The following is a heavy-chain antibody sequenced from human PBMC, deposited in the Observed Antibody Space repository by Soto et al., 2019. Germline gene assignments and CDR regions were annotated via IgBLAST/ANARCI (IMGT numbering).Heavy chain of an antibody. CDR1: GGSFSGYY. V-gene: IGHV4-34*01. CDR2: VHYSGST. CDR3: ARQHYYDSSGYYTWN. Sequence: PSETLSLTCGVYGGSFSGYYWSWIRQPPGKGLEWIATVHYSGSTYYTPSLKNRVTITADTSNNQFSLRLNSVTAADTAVYYCARQHYYDSSGYYTWNWGQGTLVTVSS. D-gene: IGHD3-22*01. J-gene: IGHJ4*02.